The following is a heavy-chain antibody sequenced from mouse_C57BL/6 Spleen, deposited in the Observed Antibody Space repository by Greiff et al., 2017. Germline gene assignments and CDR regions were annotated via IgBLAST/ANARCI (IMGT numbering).Heavy chain of an antibody. CDR3: ASGGTTLYFDY. CDR1: GYTFTSYW. D-gene: IGHD1-1*01. V-gene: IGHV1-53*01. Sequence: QVHVKQPGTELVKPGASVKLSCKASGYTFTSYWMHWVKQRPGQGLEWIGNINPSNGGTNYNEKFKSKATLTVDKSSSTAYMQLSSLTSEDSAVYYCASGGTTLYFDYWGQGTTLTVSS. J-gene: IGHJ2*01. CDR2: INPSNGGT.